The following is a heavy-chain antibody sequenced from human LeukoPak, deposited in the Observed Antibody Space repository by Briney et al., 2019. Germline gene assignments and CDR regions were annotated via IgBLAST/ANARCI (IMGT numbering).Heavy chain of an antibody. CDR3: ASVDADYYGSGSYYLNDY. CDR1: GGSISSGSYC. D-gene: IGHD3-10*01. Sequence: PSETLSLTCTVSGGSISSGSYCWSWIRQPAGKGLEWIGRIYTSGSTYYNPSLKSRVTISVDTSKNQFSLKLSSVTAADTAVYYCASVDADYYGSGSYYLNDYWGQGTLVTVSS. J-gene: IGHJ4*02. V-gene: IGHV4-61*02. CDR2: IYTSGST.